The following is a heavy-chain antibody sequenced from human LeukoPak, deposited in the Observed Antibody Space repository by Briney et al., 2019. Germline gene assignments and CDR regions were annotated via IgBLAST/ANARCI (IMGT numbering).Heavy chain of an antibody. V-gene: IGHV1-69*01. Sequence: GASVKVSCKASGGTLSSYAISWVRQAPGQGLEWMGGIIPIFGTANYAQKFQGRVTITADESTSTAYMELSSLRSEDTAVYYCARDLHGRRWNDDAFDIWGQGTMVTVSS. J-gene: IGHJ3*02. D-gene: IGHD1-1*01. CDR2: IIPIFGTA. CDR3: ARDLHGRRWNDDAFDI. CDR1: GGTLSSYA.